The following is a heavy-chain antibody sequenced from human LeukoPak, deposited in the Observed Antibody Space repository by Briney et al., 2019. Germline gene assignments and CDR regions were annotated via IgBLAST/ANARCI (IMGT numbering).Heavy chain of an antibody. Sequence: GGSLRLSCAASGFTLGTYWMSWVRQAPGKGLEWVANIKRDGSEKYYVDSVKGRFTISRDNAKNSLYLQMSSLRVEDTAVYYCVRDDGATKPCWGQGTLVTVSS. D-gene: IGHD1-26*01. J-gene: IGHJ4*02. CDR1: GFTLGTYW. V-gene: IGHV3-7*01. CDR2: IKRDGSEK. CDR3: VRDDGATKPC.